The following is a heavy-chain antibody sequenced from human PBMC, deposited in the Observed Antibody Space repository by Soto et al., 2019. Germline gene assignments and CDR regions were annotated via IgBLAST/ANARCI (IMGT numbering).Heavy chain of an antibody. CDR3: ARRSSSGMVGRIHYYYGMDV. Sequence: PSQTLSLTCVISGDSVSSNSAAWNWIRQSPSRGLEWLGRTYYRSRWYNDYAVSVRSRITVNADTSKNQFSLHLNSVTPEDTAVYYCARRSSSGMVGRIHYYYGMDVWGQGTTVTVSS. CDR1: GDSVSSNSAA. CDR2: TYYRSRWYN. V-gene: IGHV6-1*01. J-gene: IGHJ6*02. D-gene: IGHD6-6*01.